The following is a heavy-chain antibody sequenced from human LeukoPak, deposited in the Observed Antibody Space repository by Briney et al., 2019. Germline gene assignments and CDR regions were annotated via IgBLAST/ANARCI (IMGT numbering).Heavy chain of an antibody. CDR2: ISGSGGST. D-gene: IGHD3-22*01. CDR3: AKDPVADYYDSSGPPYYFDY. J-gene: IGHJ4*02. V-gene: IGHV3-23*01. CDR1: GFTFSSYG. Sequence: GGSLRLSCAASGFTFSSYGMTWVRQAPGKGLEWVSGISGSGGSTYYADSVKGRFTISRDNSKNTLYLQMNSLRAEDTAVYYCAKDPVADYYDSSGPPYYFDYWGQGTLVTVSS.